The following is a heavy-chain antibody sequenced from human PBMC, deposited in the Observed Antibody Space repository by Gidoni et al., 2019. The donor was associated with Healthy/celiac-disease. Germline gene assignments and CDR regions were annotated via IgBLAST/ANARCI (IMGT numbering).Heavy chain of an antibody. CDR1: GFTVSSNY. D-gene: IGHD4-17*01. Sequence: EVQLVESGGGLVQPGGSLRLSCAASGFTVSSNYMSWVRQAPGKGLEWVSVIYSGGSTYYADSVKGRFTISRHNSKNTLYLQRNSLRAEDTAVYYCARTPEDYGDYESYGMDVWGQGTTVTVSS. CDR3: ARTPEDYGDYESYGMDV. CDR2: IYSGGST. V-gene: IGHV3-53*04. J-gene: IGHJ6*02.